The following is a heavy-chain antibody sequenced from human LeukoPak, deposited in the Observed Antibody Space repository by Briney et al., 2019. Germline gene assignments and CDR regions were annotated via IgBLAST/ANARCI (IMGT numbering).Heavy chain of an antibody. D-gene: IGHD3-22*01. V-gene: IGHV4-59*12. J-gene: IGHJ6*04. CDR2: IYYSGST. Sequence: SETLSLTCTVSGGSISSYYWSWIRQPPGKGLEWIGYIYYSGSTNYNPSLKSRVTISVDTSKNQFSLKLSSVTAADTAVYYCARDRYYYDSSGYNRKDVWGKGTTVTISS. CDR3: ARDRYYYDSSGYNRKDV. CDR1: GGSISSYY.